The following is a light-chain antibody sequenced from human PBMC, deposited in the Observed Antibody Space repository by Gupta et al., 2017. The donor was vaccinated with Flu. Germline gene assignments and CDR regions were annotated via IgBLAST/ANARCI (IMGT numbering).Light chain of an antibody. CDR2: DDN. Sequence: SDELSQPPSGSVSPGQTAIITCSGNKLGDKYTSWYQQRPGQSPVVIIYDDNKRPSGIPERFSGSNSGNTATLTISGTQTMDEADYYCQAWDRTTVVFGGGTKLTVL. J-gene: IGLJ2*01. CDR1: KLGDKY. CDR3: QAWDRTTVV. V-gene: IGLV3-1*01.